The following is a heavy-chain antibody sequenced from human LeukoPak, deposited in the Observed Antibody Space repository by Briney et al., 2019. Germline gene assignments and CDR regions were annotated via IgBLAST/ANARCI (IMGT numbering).Heavy chain of an antibody. CDR2: IYYSGST. V-gene: IGHV4-39*07. Sequence: SETLSLTCTVSGGSISSSSYYWGWIRQPPGKGLEWIGSIYYSGSTYYNPSLKSRVTISVDTSKNQFSLKLSSVTAADTAVYYCARDFMGPRTYYGSGSYYIRYFDYWGQGTLVTVSS. J-gene: IGHJ4*02. D-gene: IGHD3-10*01. CDR1: GGSISSSSYY. CDR3: ARDFMGPRTYYGSGSYYIRYFDY.